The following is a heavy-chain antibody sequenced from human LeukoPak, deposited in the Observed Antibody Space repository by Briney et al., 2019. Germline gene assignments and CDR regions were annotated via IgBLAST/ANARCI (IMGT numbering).Heavy chain of an antibody. CDR3: ARAGFRYCSGGSCYVPHY. CDR1: EFTFSNYW. J-gene: IGHJ4*02. V-gene: IGHV3-30-3*01. D-gene: IGHD2-15*01. Sequence: GGSLRLSCAASEFTFSNYWMNWVRQAPGKGLEWVAVISYDGSYKYYADSVKGRFTISRDNSKNTLYLQMNSLRAEDTAVYYCARAGFRYCSGGSCYVPHYWGQGTLVTVSS. CDR2: ISYDGSYK.